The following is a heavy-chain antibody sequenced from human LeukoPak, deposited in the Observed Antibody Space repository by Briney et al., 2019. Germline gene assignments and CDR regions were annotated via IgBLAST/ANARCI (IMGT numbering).Heavy chain of an antibody. V-gene: IGHV1-69*13. Sequence: SVKVSCKAAGGTFSSYAISWVRQAPGQGLGWMGGIIPIFGTANYAQKFQGRVTITADESTSTAYMELSSLRSEDTAVYYCARSTPQDSSWYPSFDYWGQGTLVTVSS. CDR1: GGTFSSYA. J-gene: IGHJ4*02. D-gene: IGHD6-13*01. CDR2: IIPIFGTA. CDR3: ARSTPQDSSWYPSFDY.